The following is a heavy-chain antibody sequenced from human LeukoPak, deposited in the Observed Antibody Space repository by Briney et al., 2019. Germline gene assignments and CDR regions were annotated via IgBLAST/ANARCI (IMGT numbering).Heavy chain of an antibody. CDR1: GYTLTSLD. CDR3: ARVDGSPDY. CDR2: INPNSGNR. J-gene: IGHJ4*02. Sequence: ASVKVSCKASGYTLTSLDINWVRQATGQGLEWMGWINPNSGNRGYAQQFQGGVTITRDTSIRTAYMELTSLRSEDTAVYYCARVDGSPDYWGQGTLVTVSS. D-gene: IGHD2-15*01. V-gene: IGHV1-8*03.